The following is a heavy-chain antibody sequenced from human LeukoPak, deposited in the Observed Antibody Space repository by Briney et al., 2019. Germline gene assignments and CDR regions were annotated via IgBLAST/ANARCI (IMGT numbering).Heavy chain of an antibody. CDR1: GYTFTSYD. J-gene: IGHJ6*03. CDR3: ARVVMDFDWLFRYYYYYMDV. D-gene: IGHD3-9*01. V-gene: IGHV1-8*01. CDR2: MNPNSGNT. Sequence: ASVKVSCKASGYTFTSYDINWVRQATGQGLEWMGWMNPNSGNTGYAQKFQGRVTMTRNTSISTAYMELSSLRSEDTAVYYCARVVMDFDWLFRYYYYYMDVWGKGTTVTISS.